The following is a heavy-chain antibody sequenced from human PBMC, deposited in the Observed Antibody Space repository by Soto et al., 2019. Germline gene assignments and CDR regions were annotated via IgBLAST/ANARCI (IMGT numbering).Heavy chain of an antibody. V-gene: IGHV3-64D*06. Sequence: SGGSLRLSCSASGFTFSEYSMHWVRQAPGKGLQYVSTISSDGDITYYADSVKGRFTISRDNSKNTLYLQMNSLRPEGTAVYYCVKVSTFYDILTGYYSTNFFDPWGQGTLVTVSS. D-gene: IGHD3-9*01. CDR1: GFTFSEYS. J-gene: IGHJ5*02. CDR2: ISSDGDIT. CDR3: VKVSTFYDILTGYYSTNFFDP.